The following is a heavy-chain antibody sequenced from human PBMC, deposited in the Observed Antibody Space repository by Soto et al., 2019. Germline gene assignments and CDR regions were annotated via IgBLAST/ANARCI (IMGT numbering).Heavy chain of an antibody. Sequence: PGESLKISCQGSGYSFSSYWIAWVRQKPGKGLEWMGHIYPGDSHSPYSPSFRGQVTFSADKSTSTAYLQWSSLKASDTAIYYCAKVSGCTSAACYMGEWFDPWGQGTLVTVSS. D-gene: IGHD3-16*01. J-gene: IGHJ5*02. V-gene: IGHV5-51*01. CDR1: GYSFSSYW. CDR3: AKVSGCTSAACYMGEWFDP. CDR2: IYPGDSHS.